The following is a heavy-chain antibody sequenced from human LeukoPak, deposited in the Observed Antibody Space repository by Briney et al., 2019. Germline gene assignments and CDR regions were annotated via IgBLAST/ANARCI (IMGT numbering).Heavy chain of an antibody. V-gene: IGHV1-46*03. Sequence: GASVKVSCKASGYTFTSYYMHWVRQAPGQGLEWMGIINPSGGSTTYAQKFQGRVTMTRDTSTSTDYMELSSLRSEDTAVYYCARGVYDFWSGYLYYFDYWGRGTLVTVSS. CDR3: ARGVYDFWSGYLYYFDY. D-gene: IGHD3-3*01. J-gene: IGHJ4*02. CDR1: GYTFTSYY. CDR2: INPSGGST.